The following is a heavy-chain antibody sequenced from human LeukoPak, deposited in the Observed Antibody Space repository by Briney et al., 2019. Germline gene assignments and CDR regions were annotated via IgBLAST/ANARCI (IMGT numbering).Heavy chain of an antibody. D-gene: IGHD3-9*01. V-gene: IGHV4-31*03. CDR2: IYYSGST. J-gene: IGHJ5*02. CDR3: ARDRDSNYDILTGLRGFDP. Sequence: SETLSPTCTVSGGSISSGGYYWSWIRQHPGKGLEWIGYIYYSGSTYYNPSLKSRVTISVDTSKNQFSLKLSSVTAADTAVYYCARDRDSNYDILTGLRGFDPWGQGTLVTVSS. CDR1: GGSISSGGYY.